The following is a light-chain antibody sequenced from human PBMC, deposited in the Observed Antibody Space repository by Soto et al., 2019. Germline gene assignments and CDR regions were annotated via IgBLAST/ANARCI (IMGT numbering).Light chain of an antibody. J-gene: IGLJ2*01. CDR2: GNN. Sequence: QSVLTQPPSVSGAPGQRVTISCTGSSSNIGAGYDVHWYQQLPGTAPKLLIFGNNNRPSRVPDRFSGSKSGTSASLAITGLRADDEADYSCQSYDSSLSGSVFGGGTKLTVL. V-gene: IGLV1-40*01. CDR3: QSYDSSLSGSV. CDR1: SSNIGAGYD.